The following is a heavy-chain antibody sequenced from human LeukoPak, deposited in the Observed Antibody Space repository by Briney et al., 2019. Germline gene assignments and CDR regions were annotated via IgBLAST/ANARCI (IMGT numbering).Heavy chain of an antibody. CDR1: GGSPSSYC. D-gene: IGHD4-23*01. Sequence: PSGSLCLTCTVSGGSPSSYCWSWVWQPPGEGRGWISYICYIGSTNYNPSLKSRLTIPVATSKNQFSLKLSSVTAADTAVYYCARTYGDNRPADIWGQGTMVTVSS. CDR2: ICYIGST. J-gene: IGHJ3*02. CDR3: ARTYGDNRPADI. V-gene: IGHV4-59*01.